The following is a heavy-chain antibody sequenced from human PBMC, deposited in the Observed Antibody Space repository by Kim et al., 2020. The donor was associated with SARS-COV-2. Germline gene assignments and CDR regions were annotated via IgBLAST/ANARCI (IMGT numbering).Heavy chain of an antibody. J-gene: IGHJ5*01. CDR3: PGGGLRASVGGGFYGS. V-gene: IGHV4-34*01. Sequence: SETLSLTCAVYGGSFSGYYWSWIRQPPGKGLEWIGEINHSGSTNYNPSLKSRVTISVDTSKNQFSLKLSSVTAAATPGFNFPGGGLRASVGGGFYGSWG. D-gene: IGHD3-22*01. CDR2: INHSGST. CDR1: GGSFSGYY.